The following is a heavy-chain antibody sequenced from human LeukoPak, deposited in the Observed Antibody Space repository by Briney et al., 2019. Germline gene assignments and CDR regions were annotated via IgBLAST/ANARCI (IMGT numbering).Heavy chain of an antibody. CDR3: ARDVVAARGSFDY. CDR1: DGSISTYW. Sequence: PSETLSLTCSVSDGSISTYWWAWIRQPAGKGLEWIGRVYSSGSTNYNPSLQSRLTMSVDTSKNQFSLKLSSVTAADTAVYYCARDVVAARGSFDYWGQGTLVTVSS. CDR2: VYSSGST. D-gene: IGHD2-2*01. V-gene: IGHV4-4*07. J-gene: IGHJ4*02.